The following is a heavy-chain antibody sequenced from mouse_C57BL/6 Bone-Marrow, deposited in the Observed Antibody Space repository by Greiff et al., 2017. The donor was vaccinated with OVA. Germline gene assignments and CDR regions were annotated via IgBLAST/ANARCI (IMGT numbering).Heavy chain of an antibody. D-gene: IGHD1-1*01. V-gene: IGHV1-19*01. CDR2: INPYNGGT. CDR3: ARFLIYYYGSSPNAMDY. J-gene: IGHJ4*01. Sequence: EVQLQQSGPVLVKPGASVKMSCKASGYTFTDYYMNWVKQSHGKSLEWIGVINPYNGGTSYNQKFKGKATLTVDKSSSTAYMELNSLTSEDSAVYYCARFLIYYYGSSPNAMDYWGQGTSVTVSS. CDR1: GYTFTDYY.